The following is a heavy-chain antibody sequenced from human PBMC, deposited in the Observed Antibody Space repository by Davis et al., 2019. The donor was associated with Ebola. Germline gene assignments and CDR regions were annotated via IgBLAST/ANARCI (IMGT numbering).Heavy chain of an antibody. CDR3: AGHRYYYYGMDV. V-gene: IGHV5-51*01. Sequence: GESLKISCKDSGNSFNTHWIGWVRQMPGKGLEWMGIIYPGGSDTRYSPSFQDQVTISADKSISTAYLQWSSLKASDTAMYYCAGHRYYYYGMDVWGQGTTVTASS. CDR1: GNSFNTHW. D-gene: IGHD1-14*01. J-gene: IGHJ6*02. CDR2: IYPGGSDT.